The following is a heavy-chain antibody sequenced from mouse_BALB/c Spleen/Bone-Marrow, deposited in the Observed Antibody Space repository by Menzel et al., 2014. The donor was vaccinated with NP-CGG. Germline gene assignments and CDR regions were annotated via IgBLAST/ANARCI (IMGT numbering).Heavy chain of an antibody. CDR1: GYTFTSYW. J-gene: IGHJ2*01. V-gene: IGHV1S132*01. Sequence: QVQLQQSGAELVKPGASVKLSCKTSGYTFTSYWIQWVKQRPGQGLGWIGEIFPGTGTTYYNEKFKGKATLTIDTSSSTAYMQPSSLTSEDSAVYFCASRDSPGYVPDYWGQGTTLTVSS. CDR3: ASRDSPGYVPDY. D-gene: IGHD3-2*01. CDR2: IFPGTGTT.